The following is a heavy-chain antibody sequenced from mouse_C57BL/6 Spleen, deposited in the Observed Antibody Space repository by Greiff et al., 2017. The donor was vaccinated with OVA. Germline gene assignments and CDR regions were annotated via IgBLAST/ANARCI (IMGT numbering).Heavy chain of an antibody. J-gene: IGHJ4*01. Sequence: VKLMESGAELVKPGASVKMSCKASGYTFTTYPIEWMKQNHGKSLEWIGNFHPYNDDTKYNEKFKGKATLTVEKSSSTVYLELSRLPSEDSAVYYCGRRLEGYYAMDYWGQGTSVTVSS. D-gene: IGHD2-13*01. CDR1: GYTFTTYP. CDR3: GRRLEGYYAMDY. CDR2: FHPYNDDT. V-gene: IGHV1-47*01.